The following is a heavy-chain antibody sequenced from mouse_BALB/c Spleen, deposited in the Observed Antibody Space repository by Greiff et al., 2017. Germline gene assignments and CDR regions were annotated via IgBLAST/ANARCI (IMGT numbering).Heavy chain of an antibody. CDR2: IDPANGNT. V-gene: IGHV14-3*02. J-gene: IGHJ2*01. CDR1: GFNIKDTY. D-gene: IGHD1-1*01. CDR3: ARSGYYDYFDY. Sequence: EVKLMESGAELVKPGASVKLSCTASGFNIKDTYMHWVKQRPEQGLEWIGRIDPANGNTKYDPKFQGKATITADTSSNTAYLQLSSLTSEDTAVYYCARSGYYDYFDYWGQGTTLTVSS.